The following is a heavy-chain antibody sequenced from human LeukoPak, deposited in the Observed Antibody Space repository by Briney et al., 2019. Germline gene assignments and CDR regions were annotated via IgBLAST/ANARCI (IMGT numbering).Heavy chain of an antibody. CDR2: IYHSGST. D-gene: IGHD6-6*01. CDR3: ARLSYSSSSYYYYYYMDV. J-gene: IGHJ6*03. Sequence: SETLSLTCAVSGGSISSSNWWSWVRQPPGKGLEWIGEIYHSGSTNYNPSLKSRVTISVDKSKNQFSLKLSSVTAADTAVYYCARLSYSSSSYYYYYYMDVWGKGTTVTVSS. CDR1: GGSISSSNW. V-gene: IGHV4-4*02.